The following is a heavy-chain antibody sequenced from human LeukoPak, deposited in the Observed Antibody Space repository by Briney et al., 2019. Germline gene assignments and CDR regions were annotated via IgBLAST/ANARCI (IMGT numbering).Heavy chain of an antibody. V-gene: IGHV1-18*01. CDR1: GYTFTSYG. D-gene: IGHD3-22*01. J-gene: IGHJ4*02. CDR2: ISAYNGNT. Sequence: ASVKVSCKASGYTFTSYGISWVRQAPGQGLEWMGWISAYNGNTNYAQKPQGRVTMTTDTSTSTAYMELRSLRSDDTAVYYCARTNYYDSSGYNDYWGQGTLVTVSS. CDR3: ARTNYYDSSGYNDY.